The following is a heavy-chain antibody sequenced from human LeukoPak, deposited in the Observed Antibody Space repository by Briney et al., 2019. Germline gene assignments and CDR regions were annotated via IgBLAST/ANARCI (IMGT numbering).Heavy chain of an antibody. CDR2: LAHDEVGK. CDR1: GFTFSDYA. V-gene: IGHV3-30*18. D-gene: IGHD4/OR15-4a*01. Sequence: PGRSLRLSCVGSGFTFSDYAIHWVRQAPGKGLEWVAVLAHDEVGKQFADSVKGRFTLSRDNSRDSVHLQMNRLRDEDTAVYYCAKDRGYGEHEPFESWGQGSLVTVSS. CDR3: AKDRGYGEHEPFES. J-gene: IGHJ4*02.